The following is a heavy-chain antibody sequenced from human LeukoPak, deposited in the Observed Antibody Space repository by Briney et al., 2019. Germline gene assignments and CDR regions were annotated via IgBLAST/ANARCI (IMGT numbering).Heavy chain of an antibody. CDR2: IKQDGSEK. J-gene: IGHJ5*02. V-gene: IGHV3-7*04. D-gene: IGHD6-19*01. Sequence: PGGSVRLSCAASGFTFSNYWMSWVRQAPGKGLEWVASIKQDGSEKYYVDSVKGRFTISRGNAKNSLYLQINSLRAEDTAVYYCARDRSSGWYLTPWFDPWGQGTLVTVSS. CDR1: GFTFSNYW. CDR3: ARDRSSGWYLTPWFDP.